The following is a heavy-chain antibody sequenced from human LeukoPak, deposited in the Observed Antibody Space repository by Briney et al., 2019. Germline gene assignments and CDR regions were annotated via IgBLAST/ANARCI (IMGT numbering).Heavy chain of an antibody. Sequence: GGSLRLSCAASGFTFSNYAMSCVRQAPGKGLEWVSTISGSGSTTYYADSVKGRFSISRDNSNNTLYLQMNSPRAEDTAVYYCAKISSGWDMNWGQGTLVTVSS. CDR1: GFTFSNYA. V-gene: IGHV3-23*01. CDR2: ISGSGSTT. D-gene: IGHD6-19*01. CDR3: AKISSGWDMN. J-gene: IGHJ4*02.